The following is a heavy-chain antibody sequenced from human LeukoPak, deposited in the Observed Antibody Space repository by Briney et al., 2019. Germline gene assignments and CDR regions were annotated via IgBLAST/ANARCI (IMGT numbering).Heavy chain of an antibody. CDR3: TRRATLVLALGAFDF. Sequence: SETLSLICGVSGDSLTNGFHYWDWVRQSPQRGLEWVGSIYYTGTSYFHPSLEGRVTLSIDTAQNLFSLNLTSVTAADTATYFCTRRATLVLALGAFDFWSRGSVVTVSS. J-gene: IGHJ3*01. CDR1: GDSLTNGFHY. CDR2: IYYTGTS. V-gene: IGHV4-39*02. D-gene: IGHD2-21*01.